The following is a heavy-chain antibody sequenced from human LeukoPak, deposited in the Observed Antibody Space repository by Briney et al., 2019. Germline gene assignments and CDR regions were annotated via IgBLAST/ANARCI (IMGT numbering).Heavy chain of an antibody. CDR3: ARASLLWFGELFPSHFDY. CDR1: GFTFSSYS. J-gene: IGHJ4*02. CDR2: ISGSSSTI. D-gene: IGHD3-10*01. V-gene: IGHV3-48*04. Sequence: GGSLRLSCAASGFTFSSYSMNWVRQAPGKGLEWVSYISGSSSTIYYADSVKGRFTISRDNAKNSLYLQMNSLRAEDTAVYYCARASLLWFGELFPSHFDYWGQGTLVTVSS.